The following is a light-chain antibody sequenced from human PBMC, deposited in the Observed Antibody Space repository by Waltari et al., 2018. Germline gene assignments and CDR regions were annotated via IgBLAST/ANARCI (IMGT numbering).Light chain of an antibody. Sequence: DIQMTQSPSAVSASVGDRVTITCRASQGSSNYLAWFQQKPGKAPKRLIFAASSLQSGVPSRFSGSGSATEFTLTITNLQPEDFGTYYCLQDSSYPWTFGQGTRVDI. V-gene: IGKV1-17*03. CDR3: LQDSSYPWT. J-gene: IGKJ1*01. CDR2: AAS. CDR1: QGSSNY.